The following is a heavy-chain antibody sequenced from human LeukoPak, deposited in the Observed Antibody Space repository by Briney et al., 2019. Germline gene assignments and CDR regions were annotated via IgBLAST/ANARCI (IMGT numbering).Heavy chain of an antibody. CDR3: ASEGLAVAGNFLY. D-gene: IGHD6-19*01. CDR1: GGSISSSSYY. V-gene: IGHV4-39*07. J-gene: IGHJ4*02. CDR2: IYYSGST. Sequence: SETLSLTCTVSGGSISSSSYYWGWIRQPPGKGLEWIGSIYYSGSTNYNPSLKSRVTISVDTSENQFSLNLRSVTAADTAVYYCASEGLAVAGNFLYWGQGALVTVSS.